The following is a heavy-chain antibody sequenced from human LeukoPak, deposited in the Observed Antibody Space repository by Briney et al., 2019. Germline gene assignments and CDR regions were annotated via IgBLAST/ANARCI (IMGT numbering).Heavy chain of an antibody. Sequence: GGSLTLSCAASGFTFSGSWMAWVRQAPGKGLEWVANMNQDGSEKNYVDSVKGRFTISRDNAKNSLYLQMSSLRAEDTAVDYCARDSGYDCFDYWGQGTLVTVSS. J-gene: IGHJ4*02. D-gene: IGHD5-12*01. CDR2: MNQDGSEK. CDR1: GFTFSGSW. CDR3: ARDSGYDCFDY. V-gene: IGHV3-7*01.